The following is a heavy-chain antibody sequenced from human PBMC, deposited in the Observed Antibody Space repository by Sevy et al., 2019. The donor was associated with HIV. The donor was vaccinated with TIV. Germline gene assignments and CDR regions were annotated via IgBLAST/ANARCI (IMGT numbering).Heavy chain of an antibody. Sequence: GGSLRLSCAASGFTFSSYAMNWVRQAPGKGLEWVSSINAISSNIYYADSVKGRFTISRDNAENSLYLQMNSVRAEDTAVYYCARDLFSGGSAVYGNWGQGTLVTVSS. J-gene: IGHJ4*02. CDR1: GFTFSSYA. V-gene: IGHV3-21*01. CDR2: INAISSNI. CDR3: ARDLFSGGSAVYGN. D-gene: IGHD2-15*01.